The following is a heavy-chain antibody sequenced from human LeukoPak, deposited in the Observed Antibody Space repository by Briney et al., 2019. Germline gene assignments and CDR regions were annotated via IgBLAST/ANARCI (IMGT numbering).Heavy chain of an antibody. CDR2: IYYSGST. D-gene: IGHD1-26*01. CDR1: GGSISSSSYY. CDR3: ARGRKRREQPSHCYMDV. J-gene: IGHJ6*03. Sequence: SETLSLTCTVSGGSISSSSYYWGWIRQPPGKGLEWIGSIYYSGSTYYNPSLKSRVTISVDTSKNQFSLKLSSVTAADTAVYYCARGRKRREQPSHCYMDVWGKGTTVTVSS. V-gene: IGHV4-39*01.